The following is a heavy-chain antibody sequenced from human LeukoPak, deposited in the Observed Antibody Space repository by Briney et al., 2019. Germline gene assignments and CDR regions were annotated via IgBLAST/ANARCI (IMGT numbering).Heavy chain of an antibody. D-gene: IGHD3-22*01. CDR2: ISAYNGNT. V-gene: IGHV1-18*01. Sequence: ASVKVSCKASGNTFTNNGISWVRQAPGQGLEWMGWISAYNGNTNYAQKLQGRVTMTTDTSTSTAYMELRSLRSDDTAVYYCARDGSYYYDSSGYMDWGQGTLVTVSS. CDR1: GNTFTNNG. J-gene: IGHJ4*02. CDR3: ARDGSYYYDSSGYMD.